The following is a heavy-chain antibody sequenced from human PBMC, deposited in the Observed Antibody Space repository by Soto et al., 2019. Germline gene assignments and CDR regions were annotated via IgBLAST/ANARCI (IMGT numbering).Heavy chain of an antibody. D-gene: IGHD3-22*01. Sequence: EVQLLESGGGLVQPGGSLRLSCAASGFAFSNYAMTWVRLAPGRGLEWVSTISGRGDSTYYADASRGRLIISRDNSKNTLYLQMSNLRAEDTAVYYCARDGDDSHHHDPFDHWGQGAQVTVSS. V-gene: IGHV3-23*01. CDR3: ARDGDDSHHHDPFDH. CDR2: ISGRGDST. CDR1: GFAFSNYA. J-gene: IGHJ4*02.